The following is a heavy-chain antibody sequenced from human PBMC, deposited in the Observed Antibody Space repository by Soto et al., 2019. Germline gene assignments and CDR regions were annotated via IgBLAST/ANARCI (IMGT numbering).Heavy chain of an antibody. V-gene: IGHV5-51*01. CDR3: ARQGSIGAMYFYGMDV. CDR2: IYPDDSDT. CDR1: DYTFSSYW. J-gene: IGHJ6*02. Sequence: GESLKISCKGSDYTFSSYWIAWVRQLPGKGLEWMGIIYPDDSDTRYSPPFQGQVTISADKSINTAYLQWSSLRASDTAMYYCARQGSIGAMYFYGMDVWGQGTTVTVSS. D-gene: IGHD3-10*01.